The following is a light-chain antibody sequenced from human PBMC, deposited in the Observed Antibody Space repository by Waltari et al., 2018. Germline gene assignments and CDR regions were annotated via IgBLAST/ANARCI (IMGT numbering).Light chain of an antibody. J-gene: IGKJ5*01. V-gene: IGKV3-20*01. CDR3: QQYGSSLSIT. CDR1: QSVSSSY. Sequence: IVLKQSPGTLSLSPGERATLSCRASQSVSSSYLAWYQQKFGQAPRLLIYDASSRATGIPNRCSGSGSGTEFTLTISRLEPEDFAVYYCQQYGSSLSITFGQGTRLEIK. CDR2: DAS.